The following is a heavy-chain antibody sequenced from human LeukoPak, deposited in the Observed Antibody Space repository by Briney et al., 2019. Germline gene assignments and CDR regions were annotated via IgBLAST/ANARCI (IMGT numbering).Heavy chain of an antibody. CDR3: ATIMVRGVFYY. Sequence: WASVKVSCKASGGTFSSYTISWVRQALGQGLEWMGGIIPIFGTANYAQKFQGRVTITADKSTSTAYMELSSLRSEDTAVYYCATIMVRGVFYYWGQGTLVTVSS. J-gene: IGHJ4*02. D-gene: IGHD3-10*01. CDR2: IIPIFGTA. CDR1: GGTFSSYT. V-gene: IGHV1-69*06.